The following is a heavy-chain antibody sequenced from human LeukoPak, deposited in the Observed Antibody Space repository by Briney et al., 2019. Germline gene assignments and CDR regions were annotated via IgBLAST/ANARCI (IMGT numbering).Heavy chain of an antibody. D-gene: IGHD6-19*01. J-gene: IGHJ4*02. CDR2: IKQDGSEK. Sequence: PGGSLRLSCAASGFTFSSYWMSWVRQAPGKGLEWVANIKQDGSEKYYVDSVKGRFTISRDNAKNSLYLQMNSLRAEGTAVYYCTRGGTTYSSGWYYLDYWGQGTLVTVSS. V-gene: IGHV3-7*01. CDR1: GFTFSSYW. CDR3: TRGGTTYSSGWYYLDY.